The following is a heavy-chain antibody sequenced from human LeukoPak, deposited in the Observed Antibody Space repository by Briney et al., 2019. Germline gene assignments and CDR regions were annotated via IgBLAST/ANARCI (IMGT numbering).Heavy chain of an antibody. Sequence: GASVKEPLKASGYTFSSYGITWVRQAPGQGLEWMGWISADIGHTNYVEKLQARVTMTTDRSTNTAYMELRSLRSDDTAVYYCERLISAGPVDYFDNWGQGPMHPVSS. CDR2: ISADIGHT. J-gene: IGHJ4*02. D-gene: IGHD2-21*01. V-gene: IGHV1-18*01. CDR3: ERLISAGPVDYFDN. CDR1: GYTFSSYG.